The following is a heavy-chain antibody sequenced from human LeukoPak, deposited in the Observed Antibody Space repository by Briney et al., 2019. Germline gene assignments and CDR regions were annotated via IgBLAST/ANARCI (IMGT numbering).Heavy chain of an antibody. CDR2: IYSTGST. J-gene: IGHJ4*02. V-gene: IGHV4-59*01. CDR3: ARGRDDSGYFYLDF. CDR1: SDSISGYY. Sequence: SETLSLTCTVSSDSISGYYWSWIRQPPGKGLEWIGSIYSTGSTDYNPSLKSRITISVDRSMNQFSLRLSSVTAADTAVYYCARGRDDSGYFYLDFWGQGTLVTVSS. D-gene: IGHD2-21*02.